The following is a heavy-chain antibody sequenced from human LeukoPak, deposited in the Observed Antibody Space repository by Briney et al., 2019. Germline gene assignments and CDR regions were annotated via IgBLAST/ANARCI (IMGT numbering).Heavy chain of an antibody. D-gene: IGHD3-3*01. CDR3: ARAGRFTSGRSYFFVN. J-gene: IGHJ4*02. CDR1: GGSISGYY. V-gene: IGHV4-59*13. Sequence: SETLPLTCSVSGGSISGYYWSWIRQPPGKGLEWIAYVSYSGNTNYTPSLKNRVSISVDTSKNRFSLQLRSVTAADTAFYYCARAGRFTSGRSYFFVNWGQGTLVTVS. CDR2: VSYSGNT.